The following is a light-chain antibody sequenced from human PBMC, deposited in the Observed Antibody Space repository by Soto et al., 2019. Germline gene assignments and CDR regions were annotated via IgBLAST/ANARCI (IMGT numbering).Light chain of an antibody. Sequence: SYELAQPPLVSVAPGQTARLACAGNNIGSKSVHWYQQRPGQAPVLVVYDDTDRPSGIPERFSGSNSGNTATLTISRVEAGDEADYYCHVWDNVGDHYVFGPGTKVTVL. CDR1: NIGSKS. CDR2: DDT. J-gene: IGLJ1*01. CDR3: HVWDNVGDHYV. V-gene: IGLV3-21*02.